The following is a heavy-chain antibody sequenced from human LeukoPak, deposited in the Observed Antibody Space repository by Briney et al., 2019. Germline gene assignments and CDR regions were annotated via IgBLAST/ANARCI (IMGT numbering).Heavy chain of an antibody. CDR1: GDSISTYY. V-gene: IGHV4-59*01. Sequence: SETLSFTCTVSGDSISTYYWSWIRQSPGKGLEWIGYIYHSGSTKYNPSLKSRVTISVDTSKKQFSLKLSSVTAADTAVYYCARDGYGGVDYWGQGTLVTVSS. D-gene: IGHD3-10*01. J-gene: IGHJ4*02. CDR2: IYHSGST. CDR3: ARDGYGGVDY.